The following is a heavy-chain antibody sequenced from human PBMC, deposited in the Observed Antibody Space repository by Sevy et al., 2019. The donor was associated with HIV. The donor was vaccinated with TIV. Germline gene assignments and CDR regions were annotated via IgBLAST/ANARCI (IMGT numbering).Heavy chain of an antibody. CDR3: AKEEGYSSGWYGDYYYYYGMHV. V-gene: IGHV3-23*01. D-gene: IGHD6-19*01. Sequence: GGSLRLSCAASGFTFSSYAMSWVRQAPGKGLEWVSAISGSGGSTYYADSVKGRFTISRDNSKNTLYLQMNSLRAEDTAVDYCAKEEGYSSGWYGDYYYYYGMHVWGQGTTVTVSS. J-gene: IGHJ6*02. CDR2: ISGSGGST. CDR1: GFTFSSYA.